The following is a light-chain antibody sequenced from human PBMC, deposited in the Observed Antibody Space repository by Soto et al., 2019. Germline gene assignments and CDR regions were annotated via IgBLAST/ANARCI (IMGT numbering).Light chain of an antibody. CDR3: QQYNEWPPLT. J-gene: IGKJ4*01. V-gene: IGKV3-11*01. CDR1: HSVTTH. Sequence: EIVLTQSPDTLSLSPGERATLSCWASHSVTTHLAWFQQRPGQTPRLLIYDASTRAPGIPARFSGRGSGADFTLTISSLEPEDFAVYYCQQYNEWPPLTFGGGTKVDIK. CDR2: DAS.